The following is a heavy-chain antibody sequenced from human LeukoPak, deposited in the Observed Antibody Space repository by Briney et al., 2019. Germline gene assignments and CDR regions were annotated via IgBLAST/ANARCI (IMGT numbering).Heavy chain of an antibody. CDR3: ARDSGLARPSDY. Sequence: GEPLRLSCAASGFTFNSYLMSLVPQAPGKGLEWVANIKQDGSEKYYVDSVKGRFTISRDNAKNALYLQMNSLRAEERAVYYCARDSGLARPSDYWGEGTLVTVSS. J-gene: IGHJ4*02. V-gene: IGHV3-7*05. CDR2: IKQDGSEK. D-gene: IGHD5-12*01. CDR1: GFTFNSYL.